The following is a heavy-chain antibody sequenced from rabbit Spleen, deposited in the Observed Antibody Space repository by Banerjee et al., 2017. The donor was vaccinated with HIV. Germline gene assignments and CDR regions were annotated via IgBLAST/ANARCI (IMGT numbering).Heavy chain of an antibody. J-gene: IGHJ4*01. CDR2: IKPSSRGTS. CDR3: ARGSAAMAMVITGFYLTL. V-gene: IGHV1S40*01. CDR1: GLDFSRGYY. D-gene: IGHD2-1*01. Sequence: QSLEESGGDLVKPGASLTLTCTASGLDFSRGYYMCWVRQAPGKGLEWIGCIKPSSRGTSYYANWAKGRFTISKSSSSTVTLQMTSLTAADTATYFCARGSAAMAMVITGFYLTLWGQGTLVTVS.